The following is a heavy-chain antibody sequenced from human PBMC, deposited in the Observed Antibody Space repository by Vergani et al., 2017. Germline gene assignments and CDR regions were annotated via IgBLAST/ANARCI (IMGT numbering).Heavy chain of an antibody. Sequence: QVQLVQSGAEVKKPGASVKVSCKASGYTFTDYFMHWVRQPSGQGLEWMGWINPNSGGTNYAQKYQGRVNMNRDTSISTAYMELSNLRSDDTAVYYCARVGTSANRDYFDYWGQGTLVTVSS. V-gene: IGHV1-2*02. CDR2: INPNSGGT. CDR1: GYTFTDYF. J-gene: IGHJ4*02. D-gene: IGHD2-2*01. CDR3: ARVGTSANRDYFDY.